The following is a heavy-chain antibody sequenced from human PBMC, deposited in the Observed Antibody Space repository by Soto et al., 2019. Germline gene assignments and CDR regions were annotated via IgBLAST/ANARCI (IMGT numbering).Heavy chain of an antibody. J-gene: IGHJ4*02. Sequence: PSETLSLTCTVSGGSINSDYWTWIRQPPGRGLEWIGDIYYTGSTSYNPSLRSRVTISVDRSKNQFSLKLGSVTAADTALYYCARDQGHAYNRAGFYYWGQGILVTVSS. D-gene: IGHD1-1*01. V-gene: IGHV4-59*01. CDR3: ARDQGHAYNRAGFYY. CDR2: IYYTGST. CDR1: GGSINSDY.